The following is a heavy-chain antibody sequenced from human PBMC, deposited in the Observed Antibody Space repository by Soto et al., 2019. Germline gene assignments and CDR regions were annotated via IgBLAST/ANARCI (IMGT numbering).Heavy chain of an antibody. CDR1: GFTFSSYA. D-gene: IGHD6-19*01. CDR2: ISYDGSNK. CDR3: ATAEPWLISGIDV. J-gene: IGHJ6*02. Sequence: GGSLRLSCAASGFTFSSYAMHWVRQAPGKGLEWVAVISYDGSNKYYADSVKGRFTISRDNAKNSLYLQMNSLRAEDTAVYYCATAEPWLISGIDVWGQGTTVTVSS. V-gene: IGHV3-30-3*01.